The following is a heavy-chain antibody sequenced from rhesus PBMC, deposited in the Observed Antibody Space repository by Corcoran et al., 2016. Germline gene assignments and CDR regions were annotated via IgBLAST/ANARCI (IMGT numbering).Heavy chain of an antibody. CDR2: IYGGCGST. Sequence: QVQLQESGPGLVKPSETLSLTCAVSGGSISSNYWSWIRQSPGKGLEWIGDIYGGCGSTSYNPPLKSRVTIATDTSKNQVSLKLSSVTAADTAVYYCASPGGSLDVWGRGVLVTVSS. D-gene: IGHD1-38*01. J-gene: IGHJ5-2*02. CDR1: GGSISSNY. CDR3: ASPGGSLDV. V-gene: IGHV4-147*01.